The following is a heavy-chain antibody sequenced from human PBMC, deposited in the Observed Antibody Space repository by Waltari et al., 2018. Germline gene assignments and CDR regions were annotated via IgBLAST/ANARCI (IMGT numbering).Heavy chain of an antibody. V-gene: IGHV1-2*02. CDR3: VREQQLVPYTDEAFDI. D-gene: IGHD6-13*01. Sequence: QVQLVQSGAEVKKPGASAKGSCQASGYTFSGYYIHWVRQAPGQGLEWMGWINCNNGDRKYAQKFQGRVTMTRDTPISTAYMDLSGLISDDTAVYYCVREQQLVPYTDEAFDIWGQGTVVTVSS. J-gene: IGHJ3*02. CDR1: GYTFSGYY. CDR2: INCNNGDR.